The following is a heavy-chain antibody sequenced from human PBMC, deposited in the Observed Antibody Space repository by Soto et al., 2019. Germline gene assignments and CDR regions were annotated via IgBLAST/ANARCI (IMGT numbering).Heavy chain of an antibody. CDR1: GGSISSYY. D-gene: IGHD1-26*01. Sequence: QVQLQESGPGLVKPSETLSLTCTVSGGSISSYYWSWIRQPPGKGLEWIGYIYYSGSTNYNPSLKSRVTISVDTSKNQFSLKLSSVTAADTAVYYCARDVGVGATTFDYWGQGTLVTVSS. V-gene: IGHV4-59*01. J-gene: IGHJ4*02. CDR3: ARDVGVGATTFDY. CDR2: IYYSGST.